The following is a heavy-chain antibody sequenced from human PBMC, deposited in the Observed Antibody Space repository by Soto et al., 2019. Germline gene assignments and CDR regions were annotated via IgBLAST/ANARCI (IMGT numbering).Heavy chain of an antibody. CDR2: ISYDGSNK. CDR3: ARGGGYSYGPLGY. D-gene: IGHD5-18*01. J-gene: IGHJ4*02. V-gene: IGHV3-30-3*01. CDR1: GFTFSSYA. Sequence: QVQLVESGGGVVQPGRSLRLSCAASGFTFSSYAMHWVRQDPGKGLEWVAVISYDGSNKYYADSVKGRFTISRDNSKNTLYLQMNSLRAEDTAVYYCARGGGYSYGPLGYWGQGTLVTVSS.